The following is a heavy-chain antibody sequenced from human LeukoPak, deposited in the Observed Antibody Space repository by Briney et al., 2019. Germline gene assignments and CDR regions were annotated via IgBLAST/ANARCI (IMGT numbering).Heavy chain of an antibody. CDR1: GGTFTSYA. CDR2: IIPIFGTP. J-gene: IGHJ4*02. CDR3: AVCVSSGCSPYYFDY. Sequence: ASVKVSCKASGGTFTSYAISWVRQAPGQGVEWMGGIIPIFGTPTYAQKFQGRVTIATDESTTTAYMELSSLRAEDTAVYYCAVCVSSGCSPYYFDYWGQGTLVTVSS. D-gene: IGHD3-22*01. V-gene: IGHV1-69*05.